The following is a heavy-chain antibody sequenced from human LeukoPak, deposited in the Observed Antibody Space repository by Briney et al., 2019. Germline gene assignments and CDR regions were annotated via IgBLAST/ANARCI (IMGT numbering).Heavy chain of an antibody. Sequence: GGSLRLSCAASGFTFDDYAMRWVRQAPGKGLEWVSGISWNSGSIGYADSVKGRFTISRDNAKNSLYLEMNSLRAEGTALYYCAKGASWPNCYAPFDPWGQGTLVTVSS. J-gene: IGHJ5*02. CDR2: ISWNSGSI. D-gene: IGHD2-2*01. CDR1: GFTFDDYA. CDR3: AKGASWPNCYAPFDP. V-gene: IGHV3-9*01.